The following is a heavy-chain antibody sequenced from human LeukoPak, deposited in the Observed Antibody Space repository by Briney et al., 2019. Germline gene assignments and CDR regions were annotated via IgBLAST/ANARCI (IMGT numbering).Heavy chain of an antibody. CDR1: GYTFTGYH. J-gene: IGHJ4*02. CDR3: ARVLTPTVVTSNFDY. V-gene: IGHV1-2*02. CDR2: INPSSGGT. D-gene: IGHD4-23*01. Sequence: ASVKVSCKASGYTFTGYHMYWVRQAPGQGLEWMGWINPSSGGTRYAQKFQGRVTMTRDTSISTAYMELSRLTPDDTAVYYCARVLTPTVVTSNFDYWGQGTLVTVSS.